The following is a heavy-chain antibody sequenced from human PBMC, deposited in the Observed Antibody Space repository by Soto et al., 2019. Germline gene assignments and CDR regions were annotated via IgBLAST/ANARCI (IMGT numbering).Heavy chain of an antibody. Sequence: QVQLVQSGAEVKKPGASVQVSCKASGYTFTSYDINWVRQATGQGREWMGWMNPNSGNTGYAQKFQGRLTMTSNTTTITAYMELSSLRSEDTAVYYYAGDVTMKVDNWGQGTLVTVSS. D-gene: IGHD3-22*01. V-gene: IGHV1-8*01. J-gene: IGHJ4*02. CDR2: MNPNSGNT. CDR1: GYTFTSYD. CDR3: AGDVTMKVDN.